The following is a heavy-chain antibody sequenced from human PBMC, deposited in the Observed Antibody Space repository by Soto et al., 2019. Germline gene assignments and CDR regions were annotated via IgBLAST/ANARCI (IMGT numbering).Heavy chain of an antibody. J-gene: IGHJ5*02. CDR2: INHSGST. V-gene: IGHV4-34*01. CDR1: GGSFSGSY. D-gene: IGHD3-10*01. Sequence: PSETLSLTCAVYGGSFSGSYWSWIRQPPGKGLEWVGEINHSGSTNYNPSLKSRVTISVDTSKNQFSLKLSSVTAADTAVYYCARCRRDYYGSGSYYGWFDPWGQGTLVTVSS. CDR3: ARCRRDYYGSGSYYGWFDP.